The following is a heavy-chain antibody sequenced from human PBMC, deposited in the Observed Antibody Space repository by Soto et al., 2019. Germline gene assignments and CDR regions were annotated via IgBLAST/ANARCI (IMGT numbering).Heavy chain of an antibody. D-gene: IGHD2-21*02. CDR2: IWYDGSNK. J-gene: IGHJ6*02. CDR1: GFTFSSYG. V-gene: IGHV3-33*01. CDR3: ARPRDIVVVTAVEDYYGMDV. Sequence: PVGSLRFSCAASGFTFSSYGMHWVRQAPGKGLEWVAVIWYDGSNKYYADSVKGRFTISRDNSKNTLYLQMNSLRAEDTAVYYCARPRDIVVVTAVEDYYGMDVWGQGTTVTVSS.